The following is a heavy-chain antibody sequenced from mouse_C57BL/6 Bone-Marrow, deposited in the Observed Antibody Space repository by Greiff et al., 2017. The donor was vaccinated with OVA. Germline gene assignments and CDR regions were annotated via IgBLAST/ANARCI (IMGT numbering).Heavy chain of an antibody. J-gene: IGHJ3*01. CDR1: GFTFSDYG. CDR3: AGSYCSNYGFAY. D-gene: IGHD2-5*01. V-gene: IGHV5-15*01. CDR2: ISNLAYSI. Sequence: DVKLVESGGGLVQPGGSLKLSCAASGFTFSDYGMAWVRQAPRTGPEWVAFISNLAYSIYYADTVTGRFPISRENAKNTLYLEMSSLRSEDTAMYYCAGSYCSNYGFAYWGQGTLVTVSA.